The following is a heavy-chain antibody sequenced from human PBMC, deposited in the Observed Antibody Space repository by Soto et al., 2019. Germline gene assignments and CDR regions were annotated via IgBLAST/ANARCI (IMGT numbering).Heavy chain of an antibody. CDR1: GYTFTSYG. J-gene: IGHJ6*03. V-gene: IGHV1-18*01. CDR2: ISAYNGNT. Sequence: QVRLVQSGAEVKKPGASVKVSCKASGYTFTSYGISWVRQAPGQGLEWMGWISAYNGNTNYAQKLQGRVTMTTDTSTSTAYMEPRSLRSDDAAVYYCAREGYGDYPAVSRYYYYMDVWGKGTTVTVSS. CDR3: AREGYGDYPAVSRYYYYMDV. D-gene: IGHD4-17*01.